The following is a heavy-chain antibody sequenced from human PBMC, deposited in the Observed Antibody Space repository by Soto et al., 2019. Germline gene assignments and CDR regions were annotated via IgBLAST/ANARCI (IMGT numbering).Heavy chain of an antibody. J-gene: IGHJ6*02. D-gene: IGHD2-2*01. V-gene: IGHV1-69*13. CDR1: GGTFSSYA. CDR3: ARDRIVPAATYYYYYGMDV. Sequence: SVKVSCKASGGTFSSYAISWVRQAPGQGLEWMGGIIPIFGTANYAQKFQGRVTITADESTSTAYMELSSLRSEDTAVYYCARDRIVPAATYYYYYGMDVWGQGTTVTVSS. CDR2: IIPIFGTA.